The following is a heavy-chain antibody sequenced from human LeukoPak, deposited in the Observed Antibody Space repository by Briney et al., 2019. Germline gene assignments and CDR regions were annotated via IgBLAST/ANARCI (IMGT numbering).Heavy chain of an antibody. CDR2: ISSSSSYI. J-gene: IGHJ6*01. V-gene: IGHV3-21*01. CDR1: GFPFSSYR. Sequence: SGGSLRLSCAASGFPFSSYRMNWARQAPGKGLEWVSSISSSSSYIYYADSVKGRFTISRDNAKNSLYLQMNSLRAEDTAVYYCATTEKNRYYINLWGPGTTVIVSS. CDR3: ATTEKNRYYINL. D-gene: IGHD2-21*01.